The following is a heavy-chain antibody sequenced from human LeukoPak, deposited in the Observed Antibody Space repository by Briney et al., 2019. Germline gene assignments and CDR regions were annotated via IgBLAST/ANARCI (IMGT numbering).Heavy chain of an antibody. V-gene: IGHV5-51*01. J-gene: IGHJ3*02. Sequence: GESLKISCKGSGYTFTNYWIAWVRQMPGKGLEWMGIIYPADFDTRYSLSFQGQVTISADKSISTAYLQWISLKASDTAMYYCARRRGDGTFEIWGQGTMVTVSS. CDR3: ARRRGDGTFEI. CDR2: IYPADFDT. CDR1: GYTFTNYW. D-gene: IGHD7-27*01.